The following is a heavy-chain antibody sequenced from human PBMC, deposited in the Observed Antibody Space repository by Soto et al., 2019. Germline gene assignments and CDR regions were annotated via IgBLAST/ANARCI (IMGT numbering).Heavy chain of an antibody. CDR2: IKQDGSEK. CDR3: ARVYDSSGYYIFDY. V-gene: IGHV3-7*04. J-gene: IGHJ4*02. Sequence: EVQLLESGGGLVQPGGSLRLSCAASGFTFSSYWMSWVRQAPGKGLEWVANIKQDGSEKYYVDSVKGRFTISRDNAKNSLYLQMNSLRAEDTAVYYCARVYDSSGYYIFDYWGQGTLVTVSS. CDR1: GFTFSSYW. D-gene: IGHD3-22*01.